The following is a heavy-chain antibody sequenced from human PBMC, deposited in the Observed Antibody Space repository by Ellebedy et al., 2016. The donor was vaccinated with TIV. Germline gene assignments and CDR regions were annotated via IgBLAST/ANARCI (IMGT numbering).Heavy chain of an antibody. Sequence: GGSLRLSCTASGFTLNNYWMTWVRQAQGKGLEWVANINEDGTKKHYVDSVRGRFTISRDYAGNSLFLQMNSLGAEDTAVYYCARAIYGASYLWGRGTLVTVSS. J-gene: IGHJ2*01. CDR1: GFTLNNYW. CDR3: ARAIYGASYL. V-gene: IGHV3-7*01. CDR2: INEDGTKK. D-gene: IGHD4-17*01.